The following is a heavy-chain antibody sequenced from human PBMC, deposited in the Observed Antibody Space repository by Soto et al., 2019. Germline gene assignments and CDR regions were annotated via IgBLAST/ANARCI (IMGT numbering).Heavy chain of an antibody. CDR1: GGSISSYY. CDR2: IYYSGST. Sequence: SETLSLTCTVSGGSISSYYWSWIRQPPGKGLEWIGYIYYSGSTNYNPSLKSRVTISVDTSKNQFSLKLSSVTAADTAVYYCARGRDGYNLFDYWGQGTLVTVSS. J-gene: IGHJ4*02. D-gene: IGHD5-12*01. CDR3: ARGRDGYNLFDY. V-gene: IGHV4-59*01.